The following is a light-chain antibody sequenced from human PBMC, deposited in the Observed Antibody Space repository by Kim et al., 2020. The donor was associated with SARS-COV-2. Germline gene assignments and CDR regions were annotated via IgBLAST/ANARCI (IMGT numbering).Light chain of an antibody. Sequence: VSPSEGGTLSCRASQSISNSLAWYQQKLGQAPRLLLYGASTRATGIPARFSGSGSGTEFALTISSLQSEDFAVYYCQPYHNWPITFGQGTRLEIK. CDR1: QSISNS. CDR2: GAS. CDR3: QPYHNWPIT. J-gene: IGKJ5*01. V-gene: IGKV3-15*01.